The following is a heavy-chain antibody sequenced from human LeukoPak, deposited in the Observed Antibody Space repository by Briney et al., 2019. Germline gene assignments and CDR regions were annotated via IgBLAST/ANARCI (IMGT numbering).Heavy chain of an antibody. D-gene: IGHD3-10*01. Sequence: SETLSLTCTVSGGSISSYYWSWIRQPPGKGLEWIGYIYYRGSTNYNPSLKSRVTISVDTSKNQFSLKLSSVTAADTAVYYCARVMVRGVIPWFDPWGQGTLVTVSS. CDR1: GGSISSYY. V-gene: IGHV4-59*01. J-gene: IGHJ5*02. CDR2: IYYRGST. CDR3: ARVMVRGVIPWFDP.